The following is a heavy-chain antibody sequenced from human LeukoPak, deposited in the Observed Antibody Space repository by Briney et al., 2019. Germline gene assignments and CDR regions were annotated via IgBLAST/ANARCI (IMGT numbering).Heavy chain of an antibody. CDR3: ASSGGYNPPFDY. CDR2: INPSGGST. CDR1: GYTFTSYY. J-gene: IGHJ4*02. V-gene: IGHV1-46*03. D-gene: IGHD5-12*01. Sequence: ASVKVSCKASGYTFTSYYMHWVRQAPGQGLECMGIINPSGGSTSYAQKFQGRVTMTRDTSTSTVYMELSSLRSEDTAVYYCASSGGYNPPFDYWGQGTLVTVSS.